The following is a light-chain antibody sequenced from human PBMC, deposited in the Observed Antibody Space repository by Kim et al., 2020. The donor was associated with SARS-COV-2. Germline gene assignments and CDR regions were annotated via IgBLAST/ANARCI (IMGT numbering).Light chain of an antibody. Sequence: GQRVTISCSGSSTNIERNYDYWYQQVPGTAPKILIYGNNQRPSGVPDRFSGSKSGTSASLAISGLRSEDEADYYCAAWDDRLSGRVFGGGTQLTVL. CDR2: GNN. CDR3: AAWDDRLSGRV. CDR1: STNIERNY. V-gene: IGLV1-47*01. J-gene: IGLJ3*02.